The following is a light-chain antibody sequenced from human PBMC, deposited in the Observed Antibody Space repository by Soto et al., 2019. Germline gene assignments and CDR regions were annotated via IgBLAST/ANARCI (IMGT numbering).Light chain of an antibody. CDR1: QTINNN. V-gene: IGKV3-20*01. J-gene: IGKJ5*01. Sequence: VMTQAPATLSVSPWERATLSCRASQTINNNVAWYQLKDGQVPRLVIYGASSRATGIPDRFSGSGSGTDFTLTISRLEPEDFAVYYCQQYGSSPPITFGQGTRLEIK. CDR2: GAS. CDR3: QQYGSSPPIT.